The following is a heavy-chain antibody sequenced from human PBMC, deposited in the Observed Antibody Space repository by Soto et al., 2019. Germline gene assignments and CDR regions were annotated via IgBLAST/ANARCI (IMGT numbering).Heavy chain of an antibody. J-gene: IGHJ5*02. D-gene: IGHD2-8*01. CDR3: ARERGSYCTNGVCPSAFDP. CDR1: GGSISSDY. Sequence: SETLSLTCTVSGGSISSDYWNWIRQAPGRRLEWIGYFYYSGSTNYSPSLKSRVTISVDTSKNQFSLRLTSVTAADTAVYYCARERGSYCTNGVCPSAFDPWGQGTLVTVSS. V-gene: IGHV4-59*12. CDR2: FYYSGST.